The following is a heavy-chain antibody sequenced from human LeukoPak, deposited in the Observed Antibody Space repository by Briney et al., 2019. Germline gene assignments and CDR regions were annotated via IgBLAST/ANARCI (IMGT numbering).Heavy chain of an antibody. D-gene: IGHD6-19*01. J-gene: IGHJ3*02. Sequence: PGGSLRLSCAASGFTFSSYDMHWVRKATGKGLEWVSAIGTAGDTYYPGSVKGRFTISRENAKNSLYLQMNSLRAGDTAVYYCAGGRVAVDAFDIWGQGTMVTVSS. CDR3: AGGRVAVDAFDI. V-gene: IGHV3-13*01. CDR2: IGTAGDT. CDR1: GFTFSSYD.